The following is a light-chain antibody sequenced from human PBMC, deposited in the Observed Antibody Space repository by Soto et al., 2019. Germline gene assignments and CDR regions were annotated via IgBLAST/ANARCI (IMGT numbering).Light chain of an antibody. Sequence: DIQMTQSPSTLSASVGDRVTITCRASQSISSWLAWYQQKPGKAPKLLIYKASTLESGVPSRFSGSGSGTEFTLTISSLQPDDFAAYYCQQCNSYPWTFDQGTKVEIK. J-gene: IGKJ1*01. CDR1: QSISSW. CDR3: QQCNSYPWT. V-gene: IGKV1-5*03. CDR2: KAS.